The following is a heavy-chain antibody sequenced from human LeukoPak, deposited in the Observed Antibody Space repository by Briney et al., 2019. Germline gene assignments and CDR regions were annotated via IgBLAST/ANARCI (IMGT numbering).Heavy chain of an antibody. Sequence: GGSLRLSCVASGFSFSTYSMNWVRQAPGKGLEWISYIGVGRDTVDYADSVKGRFTMSRDNDKNSVHLQMNSLRAEDTAVYYCATLYSGSYYVPGIGLYYWGQGTLVTVSS. V-gene: IGHV3-48*01. D-gene: IGHD1-26*01. J-gene: IGHJ4*02. CDR2: IGVGRDTV. CDR3: ATLYSGSYYVPGIGLYY. CDR1: GFSFSTYS.